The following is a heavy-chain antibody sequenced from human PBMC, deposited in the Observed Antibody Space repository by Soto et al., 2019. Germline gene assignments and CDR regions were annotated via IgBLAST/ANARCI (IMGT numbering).Heavy chain of an antibody. CDR1: GGSVTISNW. CDR2: IHHSGST. V-gene: IGHV4-4*02. J-gene: IGHJ6*03. D-gene: IGHD3-10*02. CDR3: ARGGYYVYMDV. Sequence: QVQLQESGPGLVKPSGTLSLTCAVSGGSVTISNWWSWVRQTPGKGLEWIGQIHHSGSTNYNPSLTSRVTISVDKSKNQVSLEMKSVTAADTAVYYCARGGYYVYMDVWGKGTTVTVSS.